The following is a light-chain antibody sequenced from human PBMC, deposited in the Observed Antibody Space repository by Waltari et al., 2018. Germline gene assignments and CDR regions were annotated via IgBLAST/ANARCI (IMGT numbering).Light chain of an antibody. Sequence: DVVMTQSPLSLPVTLGQPASISCKSSDSLVHSDGNTHLNWFQPRPGQSPRRLIYRVSNRDSGVPDRFSGSGSGTDFTLKISRVEADDVGVYYCMQGTHWPYTFGQGTKLDIK. CDR3: MQGTHWPYT. J-gene: IGKJ2*01. V-gene: IGKV2-30*02. CDR1: DSLVHSDGNTH. CDR2: RVS.